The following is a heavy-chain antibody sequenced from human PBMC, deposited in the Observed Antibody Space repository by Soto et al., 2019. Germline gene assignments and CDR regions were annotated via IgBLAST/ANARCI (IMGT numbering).Heavy chain of an antibody. CDR1: GFTFSSYG. D-gene: IGHD2-15*01. V-gene: IGHV3-33*01. CDR2: IWYDGSNK. Sequence: QVQLVESGGGVVQPGRSLRLSCAASGFTFSSYGMHWVRQAPGKGLEWVAVIWYDGSNKYYADSVKGRFTISRDNSKNALYLQMNGVRAEDTVVYYCARERTVDIVVWNAFDIWGQGTMVPVSS. J-gene: IGHJ3*02. CDR3: ARERTVDIVVWNAFDI.